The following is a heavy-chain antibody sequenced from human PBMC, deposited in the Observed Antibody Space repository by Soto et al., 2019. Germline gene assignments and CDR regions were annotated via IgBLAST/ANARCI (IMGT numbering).Heavy chain of an antibody. J-gene: IGHJ4*02. CDR1: GYTFTGYY. D-gene: IGHD3-10*01. V-gene: IGHV1-2*02. Sequence: GASVKVSCKASGYTFTGYYMHWVRQAPGQGLEWMGWINPDNGNTKYSQKFQGRVTITRDTSTSTAYMELSRLRSEDTAVYYCARDIGLWFGESRSCLDYWGQGTLVTVSS. CDR3: ARDIGLWFGESRSCLDY. CDR2: INPDNGNT.